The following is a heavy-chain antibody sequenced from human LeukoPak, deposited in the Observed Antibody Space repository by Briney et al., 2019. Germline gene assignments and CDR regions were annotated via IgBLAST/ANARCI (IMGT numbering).Heavy chain of an antibody. CDR3: ARDKNGYYYYGMDV. V-gene: IGHV3-48*02. Sequence: PGGSLTLSCAASGFTFSSYNMNWVRQAPGKGLEWVSYISSSSSTIYYTDSVKGRFTMSRDNAKNSLYLQMNSLRDEDTAVYYCARDKNGYYYYGMDVWGPGTTVTVSS. CDR1: GFTFSSYN. J-gene: IGHJ6*02. CDR2: ISSSSSTI. D-gene: IGHD2-8*01.